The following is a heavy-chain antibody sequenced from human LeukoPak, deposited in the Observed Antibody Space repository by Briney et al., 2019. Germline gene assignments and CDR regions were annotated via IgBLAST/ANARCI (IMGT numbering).Heavy chain of an antibody. V-gene: IGHV1-2*02. D-gene: IGHD1-26*01. CDR2: INPNSGGT. CDR3: ARDLFSGSYYSGAFDI. CDR1: GYTFTGYY. Sequence: ASXKVSCKASGYTFTGYYMHWVRQAPGQGLEWMGWINPNSGGTNYAQKFQGRVTMTRDTSISTAYMELSRLRSDDTAVYYCARDLFSGSYYSGAFDIWGQGTMVTVSS. J-gene: IGHJ3*02.